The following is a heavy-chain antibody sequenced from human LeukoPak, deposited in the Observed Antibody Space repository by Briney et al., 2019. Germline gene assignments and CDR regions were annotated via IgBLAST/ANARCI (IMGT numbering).Heavy chain of an antibody. D-gene: IGHD3-22*01. J-gene: IGHJ3*02. CDR2: INPSGGST. CDR3: ARDRTGYYYDSSGYYFDAFDI. V-gene: IGHV1-46*03. CDR1: GYTFTAYY. Sequence: ASVKVSCKASGYTFTAYYMHWVRQAPGQGLEWMGIINPSGGSTSYAQKFQGRVTMTRDTSTTTVYMELSSLRSEDTAVYSCARDRTGYYYDSSGYYFDAFDIWGQGTMVTVSS.